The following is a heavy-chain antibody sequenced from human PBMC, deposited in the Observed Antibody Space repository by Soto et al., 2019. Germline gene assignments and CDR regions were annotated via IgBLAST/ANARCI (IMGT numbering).Heavy chain of an antibody. CDR3: AKREGTSWQNYFDY. CDR2: ISAGGENT. CDR1: GFTFSSYA. J-gene: IGHJ4*02. D-gene: IGHD2-2*01. Sequence: EVQLLESGGAFLQPGGSLRLSCAASGFTFSSYAMSWVRQAPGKGLEWVSVISAGGENTYYADPVKGRFTISRDNSRDTLYLQMDRLRAEDTAVYYCAKREGTSWQNYFDYWGQGTLVTVSS. V-gene: IGHV3-23*01.